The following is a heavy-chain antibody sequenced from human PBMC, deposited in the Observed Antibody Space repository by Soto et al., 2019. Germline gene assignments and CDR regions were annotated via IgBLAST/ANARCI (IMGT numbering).Heavy chain of an antibody. CDR2: IYYIGST. J-gene: IGHJ4*02. CDR1: GGSISSSSYY. Sequence: QLQLQESGPGLVKPSETLSLTCTVSGGSISSSSYYWGWIRQAPGKGLEWIGSIYYIGSTYYTPSLESRVTISVDTSKNQFSLKLSSVTAADTAVYYCARHGYDQGVDYWGQGTLVTVSS. V-gene: IGHV4-39*01. D-gene: IGHD2-2*01. CDR3: ARHGYDQGVDY.